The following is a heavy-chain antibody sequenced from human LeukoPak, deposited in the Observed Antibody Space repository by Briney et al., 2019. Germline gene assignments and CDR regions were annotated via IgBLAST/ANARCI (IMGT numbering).Heavy chain of an antibody. CDR1: GFTFTGHW. V-gene: IGHV3-74*01. CDR3: AKRGVVIRVILVGFHKEAYYFDS. CDR2: IRSDGRDT. Sequence: GGSLRLSCAASGFTFTGHWMHWVRQAPGKGLVWVSRIRSDGRDTNYADSVKGRFTISRDNPKNTLYLQMNSLRAEDTAVYFCAKRGVVIRVILVGFHKEAYYFDSWGQGALVTVSS. D-gene: IGHD3-22*01. J-gene: IGHJ4*02.